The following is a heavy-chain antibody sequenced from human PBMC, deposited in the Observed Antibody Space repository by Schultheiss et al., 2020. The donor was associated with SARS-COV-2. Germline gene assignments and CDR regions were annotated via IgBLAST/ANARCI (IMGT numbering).Heavy chain of an antibody. V-gene: IGHV4-59*12. J-gene: IGHJ6*02. CDR2: IYYSGST. Sequence: SETLSLTCTVSGGSISSYYWSWIRQPPGKGLEWIGYIYYSGSTNYNPSLKSRVTISVDTPKNQFSLKLSSVTAADTAVYYCASPAPRYCSGGSCYRNYYYYYGMDVWGQGTTVTVSS. CDR1: GGSISSYY. CDR3: ASPAPRYCSGGSCYRNYYYYYGMDV. D-gene: IGHD2-15*01.